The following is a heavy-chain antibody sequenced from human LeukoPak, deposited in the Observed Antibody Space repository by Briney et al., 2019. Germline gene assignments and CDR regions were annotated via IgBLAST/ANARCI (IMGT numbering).Heavy chain of an antibody. D-gene: IGHD3-3*01. CDR3: AREARDFWSGYYYFDY. CDR2: IYTSGST. V-gene: IGHV4-4*07. J-gene: IGHJ4*02. CDR1: GGSISSYY. Sequence: TETLSLTCTVSGGSISSYYWSWIRQPAGKGLEWIGRIYTSGSTNYNPSLKSRVTMSVDTSKNQFSLKLSSVTAADTAVYYCAREARDFWSGYYYFDYWGQGTLVTVSS.